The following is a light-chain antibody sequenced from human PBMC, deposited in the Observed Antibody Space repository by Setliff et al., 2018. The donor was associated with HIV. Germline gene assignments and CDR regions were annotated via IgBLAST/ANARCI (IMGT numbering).Light chain of an antibody. Sequence: QSALAQPASVSGSPGQSITISCTGTNSDVGGFNSVSWYQQSPGKAPKLMIYEVSNRPSGVSNRFSASKSGNTASLTISGLQAEDEADYFCSSYTSSSTLVFGTGTKVTVL. CDR3: SSYTSSSTLV. J-gene: IGLJ1*01. CDR2: EVS. V-gene: IGLV2-14*01. CDR1: NSDVGGFNS.